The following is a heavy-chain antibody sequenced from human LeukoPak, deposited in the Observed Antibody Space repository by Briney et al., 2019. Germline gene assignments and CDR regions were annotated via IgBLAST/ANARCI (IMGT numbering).Heavy chain of an antibody. V-gene: IGHV3-23*01. CDR1: GFTFSSYG. Sequence: GGSLRLSCAASGFTFSSYGMHWVRQAPGKGLGWVSAIIGSGSTTYYADSVKGRFTISRDNTKNALYLQMNSLRAEDTAVYYCAKGSSSKAFDIWGQGTMVTVSS. J-gene: IGHJ3*02. D-gene: IGHD2-2*01. CDR3: AKGSSSKAFDI. CDR2: IIGSGSTT.